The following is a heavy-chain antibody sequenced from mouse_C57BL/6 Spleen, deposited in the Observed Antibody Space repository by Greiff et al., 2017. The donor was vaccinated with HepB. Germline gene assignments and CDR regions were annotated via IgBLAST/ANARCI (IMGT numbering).Heavy chain of an antibody. Sequence: VMLVESGPELVKPGASVKISCKASGYAFSSSWMNWVKQRPGKGLEWIGRIYPGDGDTNYNGKFKGKATLTADKSSSTAYMQLSSLTSEDSAVYFCAVTYYGGAGFAYWGQGTLVTVSA. CDR1: GYAFSSSW. J-gene: IGHJ3*01. D-gene: IGHD1-1*02. CDR2: IYPGDGDT. V-gene: IGHV1-82*01. CDR3: AVTYYGGAGFAY.